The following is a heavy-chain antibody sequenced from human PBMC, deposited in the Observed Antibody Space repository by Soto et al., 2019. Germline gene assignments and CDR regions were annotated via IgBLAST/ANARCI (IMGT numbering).Heavy chain of an antibody. V-gene: IGHV4-34*01. D-gene: IGHD2-15*01. Sequence: QVHLQQWGAGLLKPSETLSLTCAVYGGSFSGYYWSWIRQPPGKGLEWIGEINHSGSTNYNPSLKSRVTISVDKSKNQFCRKLSSVTAADSAVYYCARPDIVVVVAASNWYFDLWGRGTLVTVSS. CDR2: INHSGST. CDR1: GGSFSGYY. J-gene: IGHJ2*01. CDR3: ARPDIVVVVAASNWYFDL.